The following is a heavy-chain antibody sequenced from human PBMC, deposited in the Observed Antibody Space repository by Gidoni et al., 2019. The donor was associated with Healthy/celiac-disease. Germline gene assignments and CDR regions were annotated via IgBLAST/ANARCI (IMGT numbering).Heavy chain of an antibody. CDR1: GYTFTSSG. D-gene: IGHD2-21*02. J-gene: IGHJ4*02. V-gene: IGHV1-18*01. CDR3: AREYCGGDCYRSDYFDY. Sequence: QGQLVQSGAEVKKPGASVKVSCKASGYTFTSSGISWVRQAPGQGLEWMGWISAYNGNTNYAQKLQGRVTMTTDTSTSTAYMELRSLRSDDTAVYYCAREYCGGDCYRSDYFDYWGQGTLVTVSS. CDR2: ISAYNGNT.